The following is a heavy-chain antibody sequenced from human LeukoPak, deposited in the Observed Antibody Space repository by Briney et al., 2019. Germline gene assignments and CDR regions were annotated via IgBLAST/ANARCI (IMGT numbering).Heavy chain of an antibody. CDR2: IYTSGST. Sequence: SETLSLTCTVSGGSISSYYWSWIRQPAGKGLEWIGRIYTSGSTNYNPSLKSRVTMSVDTSKNQFSLKLSSVTAADTAVYYCAREGYYGDYELLDPWGQGTLVTVSS. V-gene: IGHV4-4*07. CDR1: GGSISSYY. CDR3: AREGYYGDYELLDP. D-gene: IGHD4-17*01. J-gene: IGHJ5*02.